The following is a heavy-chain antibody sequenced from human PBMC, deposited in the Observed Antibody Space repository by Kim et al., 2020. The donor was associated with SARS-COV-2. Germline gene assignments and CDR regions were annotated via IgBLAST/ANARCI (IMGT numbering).Heavy chain of an antibody. CDR2: IKQDGSEK. CDR1: GFTFSSYW. Sequence: GGSLRLSCAASGFTFSSYWMSWVRQAPGKGLEWVANIKQDGSEKYYVDSVKGRFTISRDNAKNSLYLQMNSLRAEDTAVYYCARDGGGSYSINWFDPWGQGTLVTVSS. V-gene: IGHV3-7*03. J-gene: IGHJ5*02. CDR3: ARDGGGSYSINWFDP. D-gene: IGHD1-26*01.